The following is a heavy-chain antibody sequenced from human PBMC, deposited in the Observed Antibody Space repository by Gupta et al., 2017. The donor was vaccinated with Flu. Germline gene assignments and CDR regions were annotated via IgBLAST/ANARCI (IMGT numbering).Heavy chain of an antibody. Sequence: YIMHWVRQAPGKGLEWVSFISWDGGTTDYADSVKGRFTISRDNSKNSLYLQMNSLRTEDTAFYYCAKDHYGGNSGGVVDYWGQGTLVTVSS. J-gene: IGHJ4*02. CDR1: YI. V-gene: IGHV3-43*01. CDR3: AKDHYGGNSGGVVDY. D-gene: IGHD4-17*01. CDR2: ISWDGGTT.